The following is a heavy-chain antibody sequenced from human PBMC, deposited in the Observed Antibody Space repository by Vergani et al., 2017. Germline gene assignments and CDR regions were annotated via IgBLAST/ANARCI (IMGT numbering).Heavy chain of an antibody. D-gene: IGHD2-15*01. J-gene: IGHJ2*01. CDR2: VFRYGNV. CDR1: GASIDSFY. CDR3: ARDFGGEWYFAL. V-gene: IGHV4-59*01. Sequence: VLLHEPGPGLVKPSETLSLKCSVSGASIDSFYWSWLRQAPGKGLEWIGYVFRYGNVNYNPSFNFRAAIDTSNNQLSLRLSSVTAADTAVYYCARDFGGEWYFALWGRGTFVTVSS.